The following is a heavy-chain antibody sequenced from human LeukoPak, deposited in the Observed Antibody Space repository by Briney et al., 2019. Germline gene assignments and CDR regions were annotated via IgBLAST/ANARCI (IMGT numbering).Heavy chain of an antibody. CDR3: ARDLSGSYSGNYFDY. CDR2: IYYSGST. D-gene: IGHD1-26*01. J-gene: IGHJ4*02. Sequence: SETLSLTCTVSGGSINSYYWGWIRQPPGKGLEWIGSIYYSGSTYYNPSLKSRVTISVDTSKNQFSLKLSSVTAADTAVYYCARDLSGSYSGNYFDYWGQGTLVTVSS. V-gene: IGHV4-39*07. CDR1: GGSINSYY.